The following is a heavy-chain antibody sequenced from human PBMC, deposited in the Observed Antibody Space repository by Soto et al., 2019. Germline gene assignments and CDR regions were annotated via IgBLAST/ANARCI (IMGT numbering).Heavy chain of an antibody. CDR1: GYTFTGYY. D-gene: IGHD3-22*01. CDR3: ARALSDSSGYLDY. Sequence: QVQLVQSGAEVKKPGASVKVSCKASGYTFTGYYMHWVRQAPGQGLEWMGWINPNSGGTNYAQKFQGWVTMTRDTXISTAYMELSRLRSDDTAVYYCARALSDSSGYLDYWGQGTLVTVSS. V-gene: IGHV1-2*04. J-gene: IGHJ4*02. CDR2: INPNSGGT.